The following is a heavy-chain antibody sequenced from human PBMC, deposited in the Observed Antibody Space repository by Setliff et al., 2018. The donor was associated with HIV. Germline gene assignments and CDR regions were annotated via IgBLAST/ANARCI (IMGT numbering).Heavy chain of an antibody. V-gene: IGHV4-34*01. Sequence: PSETLSLTCAVYGGSLSGFYWTFIRQSPGKGLEWIGEVTRSGSTTYDPSLKSRITISVDTSKNQFSLKLTSVTAADMGVYYCARGRKKTLAVSGTRYFDFWGQGTLVTVS. CDR3: ARGRKKTLAVSGTRYFDF. J-gene: IGHJ4*02. D-gene: IGHD6-19*01. CDR2: VTRSGST. CDR1: GGSLSGFY.